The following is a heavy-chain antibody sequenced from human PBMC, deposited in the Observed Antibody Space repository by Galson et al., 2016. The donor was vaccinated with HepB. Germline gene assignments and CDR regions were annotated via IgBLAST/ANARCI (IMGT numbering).Heavy chain of an antibody. CDR3: ARGGSYLGPFDY. J-gene: IGHJ4*02. Sequence: SLRLSCAASGFTFSSYAMHWVRQAPGKGLEWVAIISYDGSSKYYADSVKGRFTISRDNSKNTLYLQMHSLRAEDTAVYYCARGGSYLGPFDYWGQGTLVTVSS. CDR1: GFTFSSYA. D-gene: IGHD1-26*01. V-gene: IGHV3-30-3*01. CDR2: ISYDGSSK.